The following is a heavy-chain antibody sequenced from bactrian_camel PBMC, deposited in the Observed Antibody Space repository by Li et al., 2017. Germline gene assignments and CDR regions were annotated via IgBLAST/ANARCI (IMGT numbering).Heavy chain of an antibody. CDR2: IDSDGST. CDR3: AIEGDDCWTLSRTSGYGRVLLCGSAGTIQAQRVGFSLSGRRIWV. J-gene: IGHJ4*01. V-gene: IGHV3S53*01. CDR1: GYSHSSYC. D-gene: IGHD3*01. Sequence: QLVESGGGSVQVGGSLRLSCVISGYSHSSYCMGWFRQAPGKEREGVAAIDSDGSTSYADSVLGRFTISPDNPEKKFQGNFKNTVYLQMNSLKTEDTATYYCAIEGDDCWTLSRTSGYGRVLLCGSAGTIQAQRVGFSLSGRRIWVVGPGDPGHRL.